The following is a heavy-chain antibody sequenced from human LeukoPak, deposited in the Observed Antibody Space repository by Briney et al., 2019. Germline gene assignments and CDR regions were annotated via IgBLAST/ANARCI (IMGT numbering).Heavy chain of an antibody. D-gene: IGHD6-13*01. CDR1: GGSISSYY. CDR3: ARSRGYFDY. CDR2: IYYSGST. J-gene: IGHJ4*02. V-gene: IGHV4-59*01. Sequence: SETLSLTCTVSGGSISSYYWSWIRQPPGKGLEWIGYIYYSGSTNYNPSLKSRVTISVDTSKNQFSLKLSPVTAEDTALYYCARSRGYFDYWGQGTLVTVSS.